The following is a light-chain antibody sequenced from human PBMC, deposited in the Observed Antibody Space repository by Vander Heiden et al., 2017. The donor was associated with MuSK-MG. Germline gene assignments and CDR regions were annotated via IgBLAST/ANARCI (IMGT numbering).Light chain of an antibody. V-gene: IGKV3-15*01. Sequence: EIVMTQSPATLSVSPGEGATLSCRASQSFRTYLAWYQQKPGQAPRRLIYDESTRATGIPARFSGSGSGTEFTLTISSLQSEDFAVYYCQQDDREPLTFGGGTKVEIK. J-gene: IGKJ4*01. CDR2: DES. CDR1: QSFRTY. CDR3: QQDDREPLT.